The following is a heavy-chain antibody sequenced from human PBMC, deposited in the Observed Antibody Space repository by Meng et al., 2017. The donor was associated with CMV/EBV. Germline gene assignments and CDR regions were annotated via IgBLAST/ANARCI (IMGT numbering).Heavy chain of an antibody. CDR1: FTFRYYY. CDR3: ARQNHDYGGNSRSFFFVY. CDR2: ISSSGSNI. V-gene: IGHV3-11*01. D-gene: IGHD4-23*01. J-gene: IGHJ4*02. Sequence: FTFRYYYMSWIRQAPGKGLEWVSYISSSGSNIYYADSVKGRFTISRDNAKNSLYLQMNSLRAEDTAVYYCARQNHDYGGNSRSFFFVYWGQGTLVTVSS.